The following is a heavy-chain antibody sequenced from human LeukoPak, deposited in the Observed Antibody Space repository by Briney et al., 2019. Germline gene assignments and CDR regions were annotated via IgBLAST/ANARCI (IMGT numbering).Heavy chain of an antibody. J-gene: IGHJ4*02. V-gene: IGHV3-21*05. Sequence: PGGSLRLSCAASGFTFSNYAMNWVRQAPGKGLEWVAHISSSGRYIDYADSVKGRITISRDNAKKSVDLQMNSLSAEDTSVYYCVRNFGDGFDYWGQGTMVIVSS. CDR2: ISSSGRYI. CDR1: GFTFSNYA. CDR3: VRNFGDGFDY. D-gene: IGHD4-17*01.